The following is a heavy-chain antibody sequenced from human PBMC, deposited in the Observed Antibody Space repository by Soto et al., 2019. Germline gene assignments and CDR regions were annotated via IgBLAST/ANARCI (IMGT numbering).Heavy chain of an antibody. D-gene: IGHD3-16*01. J-gene: IGHJ5*02. CDR1: GFTFSNSA. Sequence: PGGSLRLSCAASGFTFSNSAMSWVRQAPGKGLEWVSTISGSGDYTYYTDSVKGRFTISRDNSKSTLFLQMNSLRAEDTAVYYCAKDRNLYAWGQGILVTVSS. CDR2: ISGSGDYT. CDR3: AKDRNLYA. V-gene: IGHV3-23*01.